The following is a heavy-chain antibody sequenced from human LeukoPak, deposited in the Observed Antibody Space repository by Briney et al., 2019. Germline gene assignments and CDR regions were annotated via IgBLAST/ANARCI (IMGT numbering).Heavy chain of an antibody. CDR3: ARGYSSSWYFNWFDP. D-gene: IGHD6-13*01. CDR2: IYHSGTT. V-gene: IGHV4-38-2*02. Sequence: SETLSLTCTVPGYSISSGYFWGWIRQPPGKGLEWIGSIYHSGTTYYNPSLKSRVTISVDTSKNQFSLKLTSVTAADTAVYYCARGYSSSWYFNWFDPWGQGTLVTVSS. CDR1: GYSISSGYF. J-gene: IGHJ5*02.